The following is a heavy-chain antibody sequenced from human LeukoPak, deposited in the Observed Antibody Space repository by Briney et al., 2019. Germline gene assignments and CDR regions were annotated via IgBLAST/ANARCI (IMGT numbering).Heavy chain of an antibody. D-gene: IGHD6-6*01. J-gene: IGHJ3*02. CDR2: INANSGGT. Sequence: ASVKVSCKASGYTFTGYYIHWVRQAPGQGLERMGWINANSGGTNYAQKFQGRVTMTRDTSVSTAYMELSRLRSDDTAVYYCARYLAAPYDAFDIWGQGTMVTVSS. CDR1: GYTFTGYY. CDR3: ARYLAAPYDAFDI. V-gene: IGHV1-2*02.